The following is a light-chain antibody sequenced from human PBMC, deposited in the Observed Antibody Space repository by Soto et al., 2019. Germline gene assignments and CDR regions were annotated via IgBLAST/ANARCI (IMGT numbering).Light chain of an antibody. V-gene: IGKV1-5*03. CDR3: QQYNSYPT. J-gene: IGKJ4*01. CDR2: KAS. CDR1: QSISSW. Sequence: DIQMTQSPSTLSASVGDRVTITCRASQSISSWLAWYQQKPGKAPKLLIYKASSLESGVPSRCSGSGSGTEFTITISSLQPDDFASYYCQQYNSYPTFGGGTKVEIK.